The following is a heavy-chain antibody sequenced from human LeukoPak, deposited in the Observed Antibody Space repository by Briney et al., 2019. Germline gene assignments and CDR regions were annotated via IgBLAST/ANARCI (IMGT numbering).Heavy chain of an antibody. J-gene: IGHJ4*02. CDR3: AEGYNPYYFDY. V-gene: IGHV4-59*01. CDR1: GDSISSYY. D-gene: IGHD1-14*01. CDR2: ISYSVST. Sequence: PSETLSLTCTVSGDSISSYYWSWIRQPPGKGMEWIGYISYSVSTNYNPSLKSRVTISVDTSKNHFSLKLSSVTAADTAVYYCAEGYNPYYFDYWGQGTLVTVSS.